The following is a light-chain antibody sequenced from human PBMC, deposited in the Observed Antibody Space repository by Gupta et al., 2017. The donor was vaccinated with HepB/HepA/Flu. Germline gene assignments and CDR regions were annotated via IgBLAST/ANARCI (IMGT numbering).Light chain of an antibody. J-gene: IGKJ2*01. V-gene: IGKV3-11*01. CDR3: QQRTNWPRGYT. CDR1: QSVSTY. Sequence: EIVLTQSPATLSLSPGERATLSCGASQSVSTYLAWYQQKPGQAPRLLIYDASTRATGIPARFSGSGSGTDFTLTISSLEPEDFAAYYCQQRTNWPRGYTFGQGTKLEIK. CDR2: DAS.